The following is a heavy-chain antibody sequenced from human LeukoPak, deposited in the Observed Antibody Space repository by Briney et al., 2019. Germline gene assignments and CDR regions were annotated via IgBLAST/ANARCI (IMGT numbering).Heavy chain of an antibody. CDR3: ARDPGPRLLWFGELSVRDDY. CDR2: INPNSGGT. CDR1: GYTFTGCY. J-gene: IGHJ4*02. D-gene: IGHD3-10*01. V-gene: IGHV1-2*02. Sequence: ASVKVSCKASGYTFTGCYMHWVRQAPGQGLERMGWINPNSGGTNYAQKFQGRVTMTRDTSISTAYMELSRLRSDDTAVYYCARDPGPRLLWFGELSVRDDYWGQGTLVTVSS.